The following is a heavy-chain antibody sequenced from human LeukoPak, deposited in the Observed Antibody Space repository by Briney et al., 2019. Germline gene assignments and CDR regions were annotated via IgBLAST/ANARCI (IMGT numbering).Heavy chain of an antibody. J-gene: IGHJ4*02. CDR1: GFTFSTYG. Sequence: GESLRLSCAASGFTFSTYGMHWVRQAPGKGLEWVAVIWHDGSIKYYADSVKGRFTISRDNSKNTLSLQMNSLRAEDTAVYYCARDRSISAAGDTYWGQGTLVTVSS. V-gene: IGHV3-33*01. CDR3: ARDRSISAAGDTY. CDR2: IWHDGSIK. D-gene: IGHD6-13*01.